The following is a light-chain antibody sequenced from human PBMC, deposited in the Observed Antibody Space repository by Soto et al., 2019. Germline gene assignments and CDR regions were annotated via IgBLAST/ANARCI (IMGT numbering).Light chain of an antibody. Sequence: EIVLTQSPATLSLSPGERATLSCRASQSVSSYLAWYQQKPGQAPRLLIYDASNRATGIPARFSGSGSVTDFTLTIISLAPEDFAVFDRQQRSNWPPLTFGQGTRLEIK. CDR3: QQRSNWPPLT. CDR2: DAS. CDR1: QSVSSY. V-gene: IGKV3-11*01. J-gene: IGKJ5*01.